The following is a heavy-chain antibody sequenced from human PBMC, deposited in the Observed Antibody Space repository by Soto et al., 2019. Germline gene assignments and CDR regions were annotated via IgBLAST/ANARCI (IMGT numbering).Heavy chain of an antibody. CDR2: IYYSDRP. Sequence: QVQLQESGPGLVKPSETLSLTCTVSGGPVTSAYWHWIRQPPGKGLELIGHIYYSDRPRYNPSLKSRVTISVDTFTNHFSLRLTSVTAADTAVYYCARDVPYDASGIWGQGTLVTVS. CDR3: ARDVPYDASGI. D-gene: IGHD3-22*01. V-gene: IGHV4-59*02. J-gene: IGHJ4*02. CDR1: GGPVTSAY.